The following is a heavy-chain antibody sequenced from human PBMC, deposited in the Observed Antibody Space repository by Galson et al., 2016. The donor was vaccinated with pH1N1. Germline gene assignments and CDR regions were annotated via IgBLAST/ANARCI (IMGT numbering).Heavy chain of an antibody. J-gene: IGHJ4*02. Sequence: QSGAEVKKPGESLRISCQGSGYSFTSYWIAWVRQMPGKGLEWMGIIYPGDSDTRYSPSFQGQVTISADKSISTAYLQLSSLRASDTAMYYCARLPYCDTTSCPFDYWGQGTLVTVSS. CDR2: IYPGDSDT. V-gene: IGHV5-51*03. CDR3: ARLPYCDTTSCPFDY. CDR1: GYSFTSYW. D-gene: IGHD2-2*01.